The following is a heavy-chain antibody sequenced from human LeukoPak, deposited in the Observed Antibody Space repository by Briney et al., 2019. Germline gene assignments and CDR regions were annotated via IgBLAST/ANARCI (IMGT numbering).Heavy chain of an antibody. CDR3: ARDRRIWFGEPRYYFDY. D-gene: IGHD3-10*01. CDR1: GFTFSSYS. CDR2: ISSSSSYI. Sequence: GGSLRLSCAASGFTFSSYSMNWVRQAPGKGLEWVSSISSSSSYIYYADSVKGRFTISRDNAKNSLYLQMNSLRAEDTAVYYWARDRRIWFGEPRYYFDYGGRGTRFTVSS. J-gene: IGHJ4*02. V-gene: IGHV3-21*01.